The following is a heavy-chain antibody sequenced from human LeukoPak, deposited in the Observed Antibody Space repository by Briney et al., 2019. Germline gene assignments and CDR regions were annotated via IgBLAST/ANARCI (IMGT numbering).Heavy chain of an antibody. Sequence: PGGSLRLSCAVPGFTFSKFWMNWVRQAPGKGLEWVSYISSSGSTIYYADSVKGRFTISRDNAKNSLYLQMNSLRAEDTAVYYCARDDEYGESLDYWGQGTLVTVSS. V-gene: IGHV3-48*03. CDR1: GFTFSKFW. CDR3: ARDDEYGESLDY. CDR2: ISSSGSTI. D-gene: IGHD4-17*01. J-gene: IGHJ4*02.